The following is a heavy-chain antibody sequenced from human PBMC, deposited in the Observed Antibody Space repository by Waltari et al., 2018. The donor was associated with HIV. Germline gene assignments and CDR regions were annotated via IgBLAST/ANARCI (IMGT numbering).Heavy chain of an antibody. CDR2: IYYSGST. D-gene: IGHD3-22*01. J-gene: IGHJ4*02. CDR3: ARRVYDSSGYIDY. V-gene: IGHV4-39*01. Sequence: QLQLQESGPGLVKPSETLSLTCTVSGGSISSSSYYWGWIRQPPGKGLEWIGSIYYSGSTYYNPSLKSRVTISVDTSKNQFSLKLSSVTAADTAVYYCARRVYDSSGYIDYWGQGTLVTVSS. CDR1: GGSISSSSYY.